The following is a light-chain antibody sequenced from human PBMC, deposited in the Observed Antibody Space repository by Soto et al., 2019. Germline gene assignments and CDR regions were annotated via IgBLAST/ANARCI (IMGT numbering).Light chain of an antibody. J-gene: IGKJ3*01. CDR1: EGLLYSDGSTY. Sequence: DVVMTQSPLSLPVTLGQPASISCRSSEGLLYSDGSTYLNWFHQRPGQSPRRLIYKVSNRDSGVPDRFSGSGSGTDFTLTISRVEAEDVGIYYCMQGTHRPLTFGPGTRVDI. CDR3: MQGTHRPLT. CDR2: KVS. V-gene: IGKV2-30*01.